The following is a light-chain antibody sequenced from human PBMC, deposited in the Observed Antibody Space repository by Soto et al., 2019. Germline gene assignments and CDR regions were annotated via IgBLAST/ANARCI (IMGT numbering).Light chain of an antibody. CDR2: GVS. CDR3: SSYTGSSTLL. Sequence: QSALTQPASVSGSPGQSITISCTGTSSDVGGYNYVSWYQHHPGKAPELMIYGVSNRPSGVSNRFSGSKSGNTASLPISGLQAEDEADYYCSSYTGSSTLLFGGGTKLTVL. J-gene: IGLJ2*01. V-gene: IGLV2-14*03. CDR1: SSDVGGYNY.